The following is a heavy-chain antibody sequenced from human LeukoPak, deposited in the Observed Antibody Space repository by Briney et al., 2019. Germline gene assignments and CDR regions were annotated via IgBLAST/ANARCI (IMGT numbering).Heavy chain of an antibody. D-gene: IGHD5-12*01. V-gene: IGHV4-38-2*01. CDR3: ARLGGNSGYDYSGYFDY. CDR2: IYHSGST. Sequence: KPSETLSLTCAVSGYSISSGYYWGWIRQPPGKGLEWIGSIYHSGSTYYNPSLKSRVTISVDTSKNQFSLKLSSVTAADTAVYYCARLGGNSGYDYSGYFDYWGQGTLVTVSS. J-gene: IGHJ4*02. CDR1: GYSISSGYY.